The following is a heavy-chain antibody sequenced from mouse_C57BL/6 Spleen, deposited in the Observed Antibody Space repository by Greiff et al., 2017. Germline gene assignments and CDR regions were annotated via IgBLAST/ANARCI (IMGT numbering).Heavy chain of an antibody. D-gene: IGHD2-2*01. CDR2: INPSNGGT. V-gene: IGHV1-53*01. CDR3: AGGGLRRRDWYFDV. J-gene: IGHJ1*03. CDR1: GYTFTSYW. Sequence: QVQLQQPGTELVKPGASVKLSCKASGYTFTSYWMHWVKQRPGQGLEWIGNINPSNGGTNYNEKFKSKATLTVDKSSSTAYMQLSSLTSEDSAVYYCAGGGLRRRDWYFDVWGTGTTVTVSS.